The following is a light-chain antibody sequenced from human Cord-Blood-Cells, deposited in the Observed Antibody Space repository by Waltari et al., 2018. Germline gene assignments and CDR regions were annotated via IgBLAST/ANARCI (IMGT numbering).Light chain of an antibody. CDR3: SSYTSSSTQV. J-gene: IGLJ1*01. CDR1: SSDVGGYIY. CDR2: EVS. V-gene: IGLV2-14*01. Sequence: QSALTQPASVSGSPGQSITISCTGTSSDVGGYIYVSWYQQHPGKAPKLMIYEVSNRPSGVSSRFSGSKSGNTASLTISGLQAEDEADYYCSSYTSSSTQVFGTGTKVTVL.